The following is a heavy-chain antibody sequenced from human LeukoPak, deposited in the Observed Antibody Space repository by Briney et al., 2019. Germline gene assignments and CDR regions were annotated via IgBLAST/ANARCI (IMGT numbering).Heavy chain of an antibody. CDR3: AVNYDILTYNWFDP. CDR2: ISAYNGNT. CDR1: GYTFTSYG. Sequence: ASVKVSCKSSGYTFTSYGISWVRQAPGQGLEWMGWISAYNGNTNYAQKLQGRVTMTTDTSTSKAYMELRSLRSDDTAVYYCAVNYDILTYNWFDPWGQGTLVTVSS. D-gene: IGHD3-9*01. V-gene: IGHV1-18*01. J-gene: IGHJ5*02.